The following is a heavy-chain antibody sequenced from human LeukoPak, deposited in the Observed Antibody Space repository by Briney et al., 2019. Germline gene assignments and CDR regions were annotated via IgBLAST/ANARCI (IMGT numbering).Heavy chain of an antibody. CDR2: IDSDGSST. D-gene: IGHD3-22*01. CDR3: ARDYRDYYDSSGSIGGFDY. Sequence: PGGSLRLSCAASGFTFSSYWMHWVRQAPGKGLVWVSRIDSDGSSTSYADSVKGRFTISRDNAKNTLYLQMNSLRAEDTAVYYCARDYRDYYDSSGSIGGFDYWGQGTLVTVSS. V-gene: IGHV3-74*01. CDR1: GFTFSSYW. J-gene: IGHJ4*02.